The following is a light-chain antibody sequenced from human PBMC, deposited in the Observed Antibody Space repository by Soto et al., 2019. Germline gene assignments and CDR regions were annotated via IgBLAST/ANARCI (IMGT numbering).Light chain of an antibody. CDR2: DAS. J-gene: IGKJ4*01. V-gene: IGKV3-20*01. CDR3: QQFSSYPLT. Sequence: EFVLTQSPGTLSLSPGERATLSCRASQTVRNNSLAWYQQKPGQAPRLLIYDASSRATGIPDRFSGGGSGTDFTLHISRLEAEDFEVYYCQQFSSYPLTFGGGTKWEIK. CDR1: QTVRNNS.